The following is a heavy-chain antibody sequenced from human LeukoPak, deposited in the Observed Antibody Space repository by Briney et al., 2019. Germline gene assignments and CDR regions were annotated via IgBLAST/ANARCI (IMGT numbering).Heavy chain of an antibody. J-gene: IGHJ4*02. D-gene: IGHD3-22*01. Sequence: PSETLSLTCTVSGGSISSSSYYWGWTRQPPGKGLEWIGSIYYSGSTYYNPSLKSRVTTSVDTSKNQFSLKLSSVTAADTAVYYCARRTVYYYDSSGLDYWGQGTLVTVSS. V-gene: IGHV4-39*01. CDR3: ARRTVYYYDSSGLDY. CDR1: GGSISSSSYY. CDR2: IYYSGST.